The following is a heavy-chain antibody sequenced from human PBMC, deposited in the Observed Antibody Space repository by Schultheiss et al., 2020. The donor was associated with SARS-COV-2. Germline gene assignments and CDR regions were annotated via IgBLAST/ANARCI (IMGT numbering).Heavy chain of an antibody. J-gene: IGHJ5*02. CDR1: GFTFSSYD. CDR3: ARDRALSSSFVFDP. Sequence: GGSLRLSCAASGFTFSSYDMHWVRQATGKGLEWVSAIGTAGDPYYPGSVKGRFTISRDNSKNTLYLQMNSLRAEDTAVYYCARDRALSSSFVFDPWGQGTLVTVSS. CDR2: IGTAGDP. V-gene: IGHV3-13*05. D-gene: IGHD6-13*01.